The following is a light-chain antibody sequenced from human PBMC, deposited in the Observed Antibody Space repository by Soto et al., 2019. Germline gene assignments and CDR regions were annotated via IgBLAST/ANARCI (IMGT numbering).Light chain of an antibody. V-gene: IGLV2-11*01. CDR3: CSYAGTYSYV. Sequence: QSALTQPRSVSGSPGQSVTISCTGTSSDVGAYSYVSWYQQHPGKAPKFMIYDVSKRPSGVPDRFSGSKSGNTASLTISGLQAEDEADYYCCSYAGTYSYVFGTGTKVTVL. J-gene: IGLJ1*01. CDR2: DVS. CDR1: SSDVGAYSY.